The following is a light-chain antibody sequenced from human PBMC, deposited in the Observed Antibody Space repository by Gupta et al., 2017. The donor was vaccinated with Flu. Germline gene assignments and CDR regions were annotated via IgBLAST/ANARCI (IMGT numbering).Light chain of an antibody. CDR2: DVN. CDR1: RSDVGTYNY. CDR3: NSYTRTTTLYV. J-gene: IGLJ1*01. Sequence: QSALAQPASVSGSPGQSITISCTGSRSDVGTYNYVSWYQQHPGQVPNLLIYDVNNRPSGVAPRFSGSKSGNTASLTIPGLQAEDEADYYCNSYTRTTTLYVFGTGTRVTVL. V-gene: IGLV2-14*03.